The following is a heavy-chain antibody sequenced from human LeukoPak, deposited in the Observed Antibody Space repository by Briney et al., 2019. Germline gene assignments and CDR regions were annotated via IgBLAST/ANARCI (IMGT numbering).Heavy chain of an antibody. J-gene: IGHJ4*02. Sequence: SSETLSLTCTVSGGSISSYYWSWVRQPPGKGLEWIGCIYYSGNTNYNPSLKSRLTMSADRSRNQFSLNLNSVTAADTAVYYCARINWNYFDYWGQGILVTVSS. V-gene: IGHV4-59*08. CDR3: ARINWNYFDY. CDR2: IYYSGNT. CDR1: GGSISSYY. D-gene: IGHD1-1*01.